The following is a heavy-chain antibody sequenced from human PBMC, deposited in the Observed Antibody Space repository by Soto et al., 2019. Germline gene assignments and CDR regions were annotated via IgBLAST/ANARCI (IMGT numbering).Heavy chain of an antibody. D-gene: IGHD2-15*01. CDR2: LWSAGLT. CDR1: GFTVSSKY. CDR3: ARELPPDL. Sequence: SLRLSCAASGFTVSSKYMTWVRQAPGKGLEWVSILWSAGLTYYAGSVKGRFTISRDNSKNILYLQMKSLRAEDSAVYYCARELPPDLWGQGTLVTVSS. V-gene: IGHV3-53*01. J-gene: IGHJ5*02.